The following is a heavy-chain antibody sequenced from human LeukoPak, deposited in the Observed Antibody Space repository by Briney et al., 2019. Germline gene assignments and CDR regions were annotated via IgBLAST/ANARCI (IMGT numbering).Heavy chain of an antibody. Sequence: SETLSLTCTVSGGSISSSSYYWGWIRQPPGKGLEWIGRIYYSGSTYYNPSLKSRVTISGDTSKNQFSLRLSSVTAADTAVYYCARASYSYDINGWVPFDYWGQGTLVTVSS. D-gene: IGHD3-22*01. CDR2: IYYSGST. J-gene: IGHJ4*02. CDR3: ARASYSYDINGWVPFDY. CDR1: GGSISSSSYY. V-gene: IGHV4-39*07.